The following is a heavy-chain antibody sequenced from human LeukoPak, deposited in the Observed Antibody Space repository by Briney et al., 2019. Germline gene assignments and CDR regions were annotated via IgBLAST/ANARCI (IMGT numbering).Heavy chain of an antibody. CDR2: ISSSGRAI. CDR3: ARAAYCGSDCYYYFDC. J-gene: IGHJ4*02. D-gene: IGHD2-21*02. Sequence: GGSLRLSCAASGFTFSDYFLSWFRRAPGKGLEWISHISSSGRAIYYADSVRGRFTISRDNAQNSLYLQMNSLRGEDSAVYYCARAAYCGSDCYYYFDCWGQGTLVTVSS. CDR1: GFTFSDYF. V-gene: IGHV3-11*01.